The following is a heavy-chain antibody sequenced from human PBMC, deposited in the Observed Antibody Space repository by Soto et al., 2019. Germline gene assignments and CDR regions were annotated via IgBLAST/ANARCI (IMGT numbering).Heavy chain of an antibody. CDR1: GYTLTELS. J-gene: IGHJ6*02. V-gene: IGHV1-24*01. CDR2: FDPEDGET. Sequence: ASKTVSCKVSGYTLTELSMHWVRQAPGKGLEWMGGFDPEDGETIYAQKFQGRVTMTEDTSTDTAYMELSSLRYEDTAVYYCARGRVFSYYYYYYDVMYFCGQGTTV. D-gene: IGHD3-10*01. CDR3: ARGRVFSYYYYYYDVMYF.